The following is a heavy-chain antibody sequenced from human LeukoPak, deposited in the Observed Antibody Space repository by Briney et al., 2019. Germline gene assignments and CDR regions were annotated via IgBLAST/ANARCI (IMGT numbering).Heavy chain of an antibody. CDR1: GYTFSDDA. CDR3: ARIQVNWYGEVTPLSPPNYGMDV. Sequence: ASVRVSCKASGYTFSDDAISWVRQAPGQGLEWMGWISPYNGDTKYADKVLGRVTMSTDMSTTTAYMELRSLRFDDTGVYYCARIQVNWYGEVTPLSPPNYGMDVWGQGTTVIVSS. CDR2: ISPYNGDT. J-gene: IGHJ6*02. V-gene: IGHV1-18*01. D-gene: IGHD3-10*01.